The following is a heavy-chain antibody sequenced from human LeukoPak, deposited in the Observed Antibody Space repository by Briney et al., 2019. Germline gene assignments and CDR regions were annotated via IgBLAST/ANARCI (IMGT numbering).Heavy chain of an antibody. CDR1: GHTFTGYY. Sequence: ASVKVSCKASGHTFTGYYMHWVRQAPGQGLEWMGWINPNSGGTNYAQKFQGRVTMTRDTSISTAYMGLSRLRSDDTAVYYCARDENRYYDILTGYQDYWGQGTLVTVSS. CDR2: INPNSGGT. CDR3: ARDENRYYDILTGYQDY. J-gene: IGHJ4*02. V-gene: IGHV1-2*02. D-gene: IGHD3-9*01.